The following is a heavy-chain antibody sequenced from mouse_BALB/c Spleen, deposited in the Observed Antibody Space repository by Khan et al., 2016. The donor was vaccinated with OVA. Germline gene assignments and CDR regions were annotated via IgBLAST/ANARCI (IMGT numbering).Heavy chain of an antibody. J-gene: IGHJ2*01. Sequence: VQLKQSGPELVKPGASVKMSCKASGYTFTNYVLHRVKQKPGQGLEWIGYINPYNGGTKYNEKFKGKATLASDKSSITAYIDLSSLTSEDSAVYYCARGNWQSYYFDYWGQGTTLTLSS. CDR3: ARGNWQSYYFDY. V-gene: IGHV1S136*01. D-gene: IGHD4-1*01. CDR2: INPYNGGT. CDR1: GYTFTNYV.